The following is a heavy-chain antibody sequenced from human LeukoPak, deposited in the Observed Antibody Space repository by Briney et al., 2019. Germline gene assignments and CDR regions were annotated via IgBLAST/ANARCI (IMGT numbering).Heavy chain of an antibody. J-gene: IGHJ5*02. CDR1: GGSISNGDHY. CDR2: IYYSGST. V-gene: IGHV4-31*03. Sequence: SETLSLTCTVSGGSISNGDHYWSWIRQHPGKGLEWIGHIYYSGSTYYNPSLKSRVTISVDTSKNQFSLKLSSVTAADTAVYYCARDMTDWWFDPWGQGTLVTVSS. D-gene: IGHD3-9*01. CDR3: ARDMTDWWFDP.